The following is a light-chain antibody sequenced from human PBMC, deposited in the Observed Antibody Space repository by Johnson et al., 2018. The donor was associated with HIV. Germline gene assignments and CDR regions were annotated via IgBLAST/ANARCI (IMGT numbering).Light chain of an antibody. V-gene: IGLV1-51*01. Sequence: QSVLTQPPSVSAAPGQKVTISCSGSSSNIGNNYVSWYQQLPGTAPKLLIYDNNKRPSGIPGRFSGSKSGPSATLGITGLQTGDEADYYCGTWDSSLTSYVFGAGTKDTVL. CDR1: SSNIGNNY. CDR3: GTWDSSLTSYV. CDR2: DNN. J-gene: IGLJ1*01.